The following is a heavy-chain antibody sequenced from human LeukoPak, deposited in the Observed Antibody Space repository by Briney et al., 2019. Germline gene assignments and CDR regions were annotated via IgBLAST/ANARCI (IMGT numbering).Heavy chain of an antibody. V-gene: IGHV3-23*01. Sequence: GGSLRLTCAVSGITLSNYAMSWVRQAPGKGLEWVAGISGSGGGTHYADSVKGRFTISRDNPKNTLYLQMNNLRAGDTAVYFCAKRGVVIRVILVGFHKEAYYFDSWGQGALVTVSS. D-gene: IGHD3-22*01. J-gene: IGHJ4*02. CDR2: ISGSGGGT. CDR3: AKRGVVIRVILVGFHKEAYYFDS. CDR1: GITLSNYA.